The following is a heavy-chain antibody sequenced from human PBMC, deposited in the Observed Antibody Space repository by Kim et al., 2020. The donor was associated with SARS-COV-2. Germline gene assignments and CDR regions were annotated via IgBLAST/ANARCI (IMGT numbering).Heavy chain of an antibody. CDR3: ARTDAFDI. J-gene: IGHJ3*02. CDR2: GGST. V-gene: IGHV3-53*01. Sequence: GGSTYYAASVKGRFTITRDNSKNTLYLQMNSLGAEDTAVYYCARTDAFDIWGQGTMVTVSS.